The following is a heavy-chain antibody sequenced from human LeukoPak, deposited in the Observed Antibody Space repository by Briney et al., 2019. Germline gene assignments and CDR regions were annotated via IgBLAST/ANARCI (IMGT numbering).Heavy chain of an antibody. CDR2: ISAYNGNT. D-gene: IGHD1-26*01. Sequence: ASVKVSCKASGYTFTSYGISWVRQAPGQGLEWMGWISAYNGNTYYAQMLQGRVTMTTDTSTSTAYMKLRSMRSDDTAVYYCAGFVGATTPPFDYWGQGTLVTVSS. CDR3: AGFVGATTPPFDY. J-gene: IGHJ4*02. V-gene: IGHV1-18*01. CDR1: GYTFTSYG.